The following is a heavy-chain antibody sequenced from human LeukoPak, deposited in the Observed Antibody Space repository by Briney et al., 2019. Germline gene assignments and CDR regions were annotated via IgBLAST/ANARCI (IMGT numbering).Heavy chain of an antibody. CDR3: ARGFRTSIAARARFGYFDY. J-gene: IGHJ4*02. CDR1: GGSLSGYY. Sequence: PSETLSLTCAVYGGSLSGYYWSWIRQPPGKGLEWIGEINHSGSTNYNPSLKSRVTISVDTSKNQFSLKLSSVTAADTAVYYCARGFRTSIAARARFGYFDYWGQGTLVTVSS. CDR2: INHSGST. V-gene: IGHV4-34*01. D-gene: IGHD6-6*01.